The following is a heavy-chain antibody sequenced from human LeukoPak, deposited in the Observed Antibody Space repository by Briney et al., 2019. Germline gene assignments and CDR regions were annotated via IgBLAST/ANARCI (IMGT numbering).Heavy chain of an antibody. CDR1: GYSFTSNW. CDR3: ARQRNSGWYIDS. D-gene: IGHD6-19*01. CDR2: IYPGDSDI. V-gene: IGHV5-51*01. Sequence: GESLKVSCKGSGYSFTSNWIAWVRQMPGKGLEWMGIIYPGDSDIRYSPSFQGQVTISADKSINTAYLQWRSLKASDTAMYYCARQRNSGWYIDSWGQGTLVTVS. J-gene: IGHJ4*02.